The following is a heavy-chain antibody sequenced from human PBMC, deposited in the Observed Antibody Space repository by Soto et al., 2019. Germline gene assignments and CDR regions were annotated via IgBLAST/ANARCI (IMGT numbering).Heavy chain of an antibody. Sequence: QVQLVESGGGVVQPGRSLRLSCAASGFTFSSYAMHWVRQAPGKGLEWVAVISYDGSNKYYADYVKGRFTISRDNSKNALYLQMNSMKAEDTAVYYCARPLWRDDYNWGYFALWGRGTLVTVSS. CDR3: ARPLWRDDYNWGYFAL. D-gene: IGHD4-4*01. CDR2: ISYDGSNK. V-gene: IGHV3-30-3*01. CDR1: GFTFSSYA. J-gene: IGHJ2*01.